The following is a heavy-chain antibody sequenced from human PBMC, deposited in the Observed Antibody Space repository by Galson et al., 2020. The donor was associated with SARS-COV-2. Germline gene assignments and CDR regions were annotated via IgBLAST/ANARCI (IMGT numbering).Heavy chain of an antibody. CDR1: GFSVSSNY. Sequence: TGGSLRLSCAASGFSVSSNYVNWVRQAPGKGLEWVSIIFAGGSTSYAESLKGRFTISKDNSKNMVFLQINNVRAEDTALYYCARGGHSYDRGLYFDLWGQGTLVTVSS. D-gene: IGHD3-22*01. CDR2: IFAGGST. CDR3: ARGGHSYDRGLYFDL. J-gene: IGHJ4*02. V-gene: IGHV3-66*01.